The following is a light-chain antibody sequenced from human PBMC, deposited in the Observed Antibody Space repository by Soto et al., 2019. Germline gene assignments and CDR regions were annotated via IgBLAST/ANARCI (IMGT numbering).Light chain of an antibody. CDR3: SSYADSTLGV. V-gene: IGLV2-8*01. J-gene: IGLJ3*02. CDR2: EVS. CDR1: SSDVGGYKY. Sequence: QSALTQPPSASGSPGQSVTISCTGTSSDVGGYKYVSWYQQHPGKAPKLMIYEVSKRPSGVPDRFSGSKSGNTASLTVSGLQAEDEADYYCSSYADSTLGVFGGGTKVTVL.